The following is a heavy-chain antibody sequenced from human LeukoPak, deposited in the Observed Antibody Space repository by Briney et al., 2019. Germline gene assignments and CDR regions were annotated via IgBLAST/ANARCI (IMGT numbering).Heavy chain of an antibody. V-gene: IGHV1-8*01. CDR1: GYTFTSYD. CDR2: MNPNKGNT. Sequence: GASVKVSRKASGYTFTSYDINWVRQATGQGLEWMGWMNPNKGNTGYAQKFQGRVTMTRSTSISTAYMELSSLRSEDTAVYYCARLASSSWPLYYYYGMDVWGQGTTVTVSS. D-gene: IGHD6-13*01. CDR3: ARLASSSWPLYYYYGMDV. J-gene: IGHJ6*02.